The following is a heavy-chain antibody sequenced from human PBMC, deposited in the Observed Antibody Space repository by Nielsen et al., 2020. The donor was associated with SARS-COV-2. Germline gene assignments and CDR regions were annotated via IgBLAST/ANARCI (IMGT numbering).Heavy chain of an antibody. D-gene: IGHD1-26*01. CDR3: ATAVGATSSHDAFDI. CDR2: IYYSGST. CDR1: GGSISSGGYY. V-gene: IGHV4-31*03. J-gene: IGHJ3*02. Sequence: SETLSLTCTVSGGSISSGGYYWSWIRQHPGKGLEWIGYIYYSGSTYYNPSLKSRVTISVDTSKNQFSLKLRSVTAADTAVYFCATAVGATSSHDAFDIWGQGTMVTVSS.